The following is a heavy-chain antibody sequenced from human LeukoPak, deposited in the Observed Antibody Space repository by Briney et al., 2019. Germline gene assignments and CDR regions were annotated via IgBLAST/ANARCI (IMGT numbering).Heavy chain of an antibody. CDR1: GFTFNSYA. J-gene: IGHJ1*01. D-gene: IGHD3-22*01. Sequence: AGRSLRLSCVASGFTFNSYAMHWVRQAPGKGLEWVAVISCDGSNKYYADSVKGRFTISRDNSKNTLYLQMNSLRAEDTAVYYCARDLHYYDSSGYPEYFQHWGQGTLVTVSS. CDR2: ISCDGSNK. V-gene: IGHV3-30*04. CDR3: ARDLHYYDSSGYPEYFQH.